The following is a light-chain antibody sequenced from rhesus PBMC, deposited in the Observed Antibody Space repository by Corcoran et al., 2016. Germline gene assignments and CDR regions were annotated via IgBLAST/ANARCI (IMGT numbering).Light chain of an antibody. CDR2: KAS. CDR3: QHGYGTPLT. V-gene: IGKV1-74*01. Sequence: DIQMTQSPSSLSASVGDRVTITCRASENVNNYLNWYQQKPGKAPKLLIYKASTLHSGVPSRFSGSGSGTDYTFTISILQPEDVATYYCQHGYGTPLTFGGGTKVGIK. CDR1: ENVNNY. J-gene: IGKJ4*01.